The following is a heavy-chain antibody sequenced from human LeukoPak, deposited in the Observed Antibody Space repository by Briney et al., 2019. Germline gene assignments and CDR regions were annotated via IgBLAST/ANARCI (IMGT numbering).Heavy chain of an antibody. CDR3: AKDLCSGGSCAGYYYYYGMDV. Sequence: GGSLRLSCAASGFTFSSYAMSWVRQAPGKGLEWVSAISGSGGSTYYADSVKGRFTISRDNSKNTLYLQMNSLRAEDTAVYYCAKDLCSGGSCAGYYYYYGMDVWGQGTTVTVSS. CDR2: ISGSGGST. J-gene: IGHJ6*02. D-gene: IGHD2-15*01. CDR1: GFTFSSYA. V-gene: IGHV3-23*01.